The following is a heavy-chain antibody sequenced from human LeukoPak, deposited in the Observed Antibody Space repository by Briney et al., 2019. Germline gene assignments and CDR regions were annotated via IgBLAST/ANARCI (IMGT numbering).Heavy chain of an antibody. CDR3: AKGRRDGDYVFDI. D-gene: IGHD4-17*01. CDR1: GFTFTSYA. CDR2: ISGSGGST. V-gene: IGHV3-23*01. J-gene: IGHJ3*02. Sequence: QPGGSLRLSCSASGFTFTSYAMSWVRQAPGKGLEWVSAISGSGGSTYYADSVKGRFTISRDNSKNTLYLQMNSLRAEDTAVYYCAKGRRDGDYVFDIWGQGTMVTVSS.